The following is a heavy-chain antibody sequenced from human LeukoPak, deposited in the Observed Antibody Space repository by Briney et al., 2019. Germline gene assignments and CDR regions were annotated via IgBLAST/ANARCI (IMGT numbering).Heavy chain of an antibody. J-gene: IGHJ4*02. Sequence: GGSLRLSCAASGFTFSSYAMSWVRQAPGKGLEWVAVISYDGSNKYYADSVKGRFTISRDNSKNTLYLQMNSLRAEDTAVYYCARGGAALFDYWGQGTLVTVSS. CDR2: ISYDGSNK. V-gene: IGHV3-30-3*01. D-gene: IGHD1-26*01. CDR1: GFTFSSYA. CDR3: ARGGAALFDY.